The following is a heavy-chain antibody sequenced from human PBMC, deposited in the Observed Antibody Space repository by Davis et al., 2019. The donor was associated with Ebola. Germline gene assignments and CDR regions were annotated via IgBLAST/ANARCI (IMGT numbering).Heavy chain of an antibody. D-gene: IGHD6-13*01. CDR2: ISAHNGNT. CDR1: GYTFSNYA. Sequence: ASVKVSCKASGYTFSNYAISWVRQAPGQGLQWMGWISAHNGNTKYSQSLQGRVTMTTDTSTRTAYMELRSLRSDDTAVYYCARDKQQLTTGPNWFDPWGQGTLVTVSS. CDR3: ARDKQQLTTGPNWFDP. J-gene: IGHJ5*02. V-gene: IGHV1-18*01.